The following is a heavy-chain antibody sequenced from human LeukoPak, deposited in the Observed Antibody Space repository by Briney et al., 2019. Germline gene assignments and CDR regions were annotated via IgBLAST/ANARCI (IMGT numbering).Heavy chain of an antibody. CDR1: GGTFSSYA. CDR2: IIPIFGTA. V-gene: IGHV1-69*13. CDR3: ARALIPPLYSSSWYSFDY. Sequence: ASVKVSCKASGGTFSSYAISWVRQAPGQGLEWMGGIIPIFGTANCAQKFQGRVTITADESTSTAYMELSSLRSEDTAVYYCARALIPPLYSSSWYSFDYWGQGTLVTVSS. D-gene: IGHD6-13*01. J-gene: IGHJ4*02.